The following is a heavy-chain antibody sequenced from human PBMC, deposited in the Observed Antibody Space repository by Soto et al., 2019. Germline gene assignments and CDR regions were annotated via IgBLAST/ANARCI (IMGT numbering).Heavy chain of an antibody. J-gene: IGHJ6*02. CDR1: GASIRSSNW. D-gene: IGHD3-3*01. CDR3: ARDRLFLEDLHNHAMDV. V-gene: IGHV4-4*02. Sequence: QVQLQESGPGLVKPSGTLSLTCDVSGASIRSSNWWRWVRQPPGKGVERIGKIYDSGSTNYNPSLKSRVIITVDTFKDQFSLELRSVTAADTAVYYCARDRLFLEDLHNHAMDVWGLGTTVTVSS. CDR2: IYDSGST.